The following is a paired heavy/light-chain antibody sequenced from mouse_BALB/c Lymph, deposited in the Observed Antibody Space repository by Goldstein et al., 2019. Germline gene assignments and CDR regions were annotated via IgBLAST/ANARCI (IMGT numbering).Heavy chain of an antibody. J-gene: IGHJ4*01. CDR3: ARHLLGGYAMDY. V-gene: IGHV5-12-2*01. CDR1: GFTFSSYT. CDR2: ISNGGGSP. Sequence: EVKLVESGGGLVQPGGSLKLSCAASGFTFSSYTMSWVRQTPEKRLEWVAYISNGGGSPYYPDTVKGRFTISRDNAKNTLYLQMSSLKSEDTAMYYCARHLLGGYAMDYWGQGTSVTVSS. D-gene: IGHD4-1*01.
Light chain of an antibody. Sequence: DIQMTQSPASLAASVGDTVTITCRASENIYYSLAWYQQKQGKSPQLLIYNANSLEDGVPSRFSGSGSGTHYSMKINSMQPEDTATYFCKQAYDVPWTFGGGTKLEIK. V-gene: IGKV12-38*01. CDR2: NAN. CDR1: ENIYYS. J-gene: IGKJ1*01. CDR3: KQAYDVPWT.